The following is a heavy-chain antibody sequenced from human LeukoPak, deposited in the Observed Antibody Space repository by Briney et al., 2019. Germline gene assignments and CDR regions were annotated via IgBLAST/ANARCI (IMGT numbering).Heavy chain of an antibody. V-gene: IGHV4-39*02. CDR3: ARDGYNPIDY. Sequence: PSETLSLTCTVSGGSISSSSYYWGWIRQPPGKGLEWIGTSYYSGSTYYNPSLKSRVTISVDTSKNQFSLKLSSVTAADTAVYYCARDGYNPIDYWGQGTLVTVSS. CDR1: GGSISSSSYY. J-gene: IGHJ4*02. D-gene: IGHD5-24*01. CDR2: SYYSGST.